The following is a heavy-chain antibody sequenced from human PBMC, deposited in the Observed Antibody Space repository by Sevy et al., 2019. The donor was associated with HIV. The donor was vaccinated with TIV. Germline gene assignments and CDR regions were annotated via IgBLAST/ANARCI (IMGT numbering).Heavy chain of an antibody. D-gene: IGHD5-18*01. Sequence: GGSLRLSCAASGFTFSSYEMNWVRQAPGKGLEWVSYISSSGSTIYYADSVKGRFTISSDNAKNSLYLQMNSLKAEDTAVYYCARAKDTAMVYHYYGMDVWGQGTTVTVSS. CDR2: ISSSGSTI. CDR3: ARAKDTAMVYHYYGMDV. CDR1: GFTFSSYE. J-gene: IGHJ6*02. V-gene: IGHV3-48*03.